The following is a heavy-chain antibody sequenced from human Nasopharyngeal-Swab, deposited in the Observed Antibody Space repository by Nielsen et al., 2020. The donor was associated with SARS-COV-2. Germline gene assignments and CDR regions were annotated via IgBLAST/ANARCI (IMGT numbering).Heavy chain of an antibody. CDR2: IGTAGDP. V-gene: IGHV3-13*05. CDR3: ARGSYGSGSYNYYYGMDV. CDR1: GFTFSSYD. J-gene: IGHJ6*02. D-gene: IGHD3-10*01. Sequence: LSLTCAASGFTFSSYDMHWVRQATGKGLEWVSAIGTAGDPYYPGSVKGRFTISRENAKNSSYLQMNSLRAGDTAVYYCARGSYGSGSYNYYYGMDVWGQGTTVTVSS.